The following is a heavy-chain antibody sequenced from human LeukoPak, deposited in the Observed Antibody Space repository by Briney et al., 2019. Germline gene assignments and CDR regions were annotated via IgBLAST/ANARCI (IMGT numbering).Heavy chain of an antibody. D-gene: IGHD2-21*02. CDR3: ASHIVVVTARGAFDI. CDR1: GGTFGSYA. Sequence: SVKVSCKASGGTFGSYAISWVRQAPGQGLEWMGRIIPILGIANYAQKFQGRVTITADKSTNTAYMELSSLRSEDTAVYYCASHIVVVTARGAFDIWGQGTMVTVSS. J-gene: IGHJ3*02. CDR2: IIPILGIA. V-gene: IGHV1-69*04.